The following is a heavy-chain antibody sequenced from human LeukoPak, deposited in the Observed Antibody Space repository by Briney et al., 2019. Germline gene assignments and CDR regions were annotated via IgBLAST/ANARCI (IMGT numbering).Heavy chain of an antibody. V-gene: IGHV3-7*01. CDR2: IKPDGSEK. J-gene: IGHJ4*02. D-gene: IGHD3-10*01. CDR1: GFTFSSYW. CDR3: ARGRSGSHHFDS. Sequence: GGSLRLSCAASGFTFSSYWMTWVRQAPGKGLEWVANIKPDGSEKYYVDSVRGRFTISRDNAKNSLCLQMNSLRADDTAVYYCARGRSGSHHFDSWGQGTLVTVPS.